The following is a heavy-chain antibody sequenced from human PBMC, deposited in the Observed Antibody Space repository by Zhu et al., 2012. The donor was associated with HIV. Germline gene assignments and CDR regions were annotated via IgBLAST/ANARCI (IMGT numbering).Heavy chain of an antibody. D-gene: IGHD3-10*01. V-gene: IGHV4-30-4*08. CDR2: IHHSGTT. CDR3: ARADGSGTYYYYYSGR. Sequence: QVQLQESGPGLVKPSQTLSLTCTVSGGSISSGDYYWSWIRQPPGKGLEWIAYIHHSGTTYYNPSLKSRLSISIDTSKNQFSLRLSSVSAADTAVYFCARADGSGTYYYYYSGRLGQRDHGHRLL. CDR1: GGSISSGDYY. J-gene: IGHJ6*03.